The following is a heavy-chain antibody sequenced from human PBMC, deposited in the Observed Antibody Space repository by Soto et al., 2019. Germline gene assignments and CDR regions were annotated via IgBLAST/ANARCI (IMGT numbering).Heavy chain of an antibody. Sequence: QVQLVQSGAEVKKPGSSVKVSCKSSGGTFSSYAISLVRQAPGQGLEWMGGIIPIFGTAHYAQKFQGRVTSTADEYKSTAYMELSSLRSEDTAVYYCAIGAAAAGTLDAFDIWGQGTMVTVSS. D-gene: IGHD6-13*01. CDR2: IIPIFGTA. CDR1: GGTFSSYA. V-gene: IGHV1-69*12. CDR3: AIGAAAAGTLDAFDI. J-gene: IGHJ3*02.